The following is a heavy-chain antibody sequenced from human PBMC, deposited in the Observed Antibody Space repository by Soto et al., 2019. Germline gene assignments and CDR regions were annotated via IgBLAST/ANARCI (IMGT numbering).Heavy chain of an antibody. V-gene: IGHV3-30-3*01. CDR3: ATSTVNPGYSSGWYDYYGMDV. D-gene: IGHD6-19*01. Sequence: GGSLRLSCAASGFTFSSYAMHWVRQAPGKGLEWVAVISYDGSNKYYADSVKGRFTISRDNSKNTLYLQMNSLRAEDTAVYYCATSTVNPGYSSGWYDYYGMDVWGQGTTVTVSS. J-gene: IGHJ6*02. CDR2: ISYDGSNK. CDR1: GFTFSSYA.